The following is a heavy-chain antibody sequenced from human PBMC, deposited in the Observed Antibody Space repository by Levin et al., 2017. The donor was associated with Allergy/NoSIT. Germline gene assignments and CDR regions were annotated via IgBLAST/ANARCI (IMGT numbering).Heavy chain of an antibody. V-gene: IGHV4-59*08. CDR2: VYYSGGT. Sequence: SETLSLNCTVSGGSMTLYYWTWIRQPPGKGLEWIGYVYYSGGTNYNPSLKGRVTISVDTSKNQFSLNLGSATAADTAVYYCAGRIRRDCSVGSCYSLDQWGQGTLVTVSS. J-gene: IGHJ4*02. CDR1: GGSMTLYY. CDR3: AGRIRRDCSVGSCYSLDQ. D-gene: IGHD2-15*01.